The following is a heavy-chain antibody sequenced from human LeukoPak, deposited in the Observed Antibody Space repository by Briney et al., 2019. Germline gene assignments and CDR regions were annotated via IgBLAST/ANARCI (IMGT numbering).Heavy chain of an antibody. Sequence: SETLSLTCTVSGGSISSYYWSWIRQPPGKGLEWIGYIYYSGSTNYNPSLKSRATISVDTSKNQFSLKLSSVTAADTAVYYCARSPLYSSSWYWFDPWGQGTLVTVSS. D-gene: IGHD6-13*01. J-gene: IGHJ5*02. CDR3: ARSPLYSSSWYWFDP. CDR2: IYYSGST. V-gene: IGHV4-59*01. CDR1: GGSISSYY.